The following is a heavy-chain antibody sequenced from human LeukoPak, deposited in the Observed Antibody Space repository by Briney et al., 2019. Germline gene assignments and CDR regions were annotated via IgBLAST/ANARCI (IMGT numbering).Heavy chain of an antibody. V-gene: IGHV3-48*02. CDR1: GFTFSSYN. D-gene: IGHD3-10*01. J-gene: IGHJ3*02. Sequence: GGSLRLSCAASGFTFSSYNMNWVRQAPGKGLEWVSYISTSSSTKYYADSVRGRFTISRDNAKNSLYLQMNSLRDEDTAVYFCARDGIMVRGANDAFDIWGQGTMVTVSS. CDR2: ISTSSSTK. CDR3: ARDGIMVRGANDAFDI.